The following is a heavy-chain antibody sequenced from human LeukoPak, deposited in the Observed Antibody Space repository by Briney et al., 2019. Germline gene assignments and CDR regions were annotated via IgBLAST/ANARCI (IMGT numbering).Heavy chain of an antibody. J-gene: IGHJ4*02. Sequence: GGSLRLSCAASGFTFSSYSMNWVRQAPGKGLEWVSSISSSSSYIYYADSVKGRFTISRDNAKNSLYLQMNSLRAEDTAVYYCARDLGFGESYFDYWGQGTLVTVSS. CDR2: ISSSSSYI. CDR3: ARDLGFGESYFDY. V-gene: IGHV3-21*01. CDR1: GFTFSSYS. D-gene: IGHD3-10*01.